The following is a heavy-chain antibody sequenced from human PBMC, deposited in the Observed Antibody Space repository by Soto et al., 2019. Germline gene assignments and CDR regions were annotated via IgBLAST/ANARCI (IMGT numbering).Heavy chain of an antibody. V-gene: IGHV4-59*01. CDR3: ARDLFGGYCLDY. J-gene: IGHJ4*02. CDR1: GGSIYNNF. D-gene: IGHD5-12*01. Sequence: PSETLSLTCTVSGGSIYNNFWGWIRQPPGKGLEWIGYVYYDGHTDYNPSLESRVTIAVDTSKNQFSLRLTSVTAADTAVYYCARDLFGGYCLDYWGQGALVTVSS. CDR2: VYYDGHT.